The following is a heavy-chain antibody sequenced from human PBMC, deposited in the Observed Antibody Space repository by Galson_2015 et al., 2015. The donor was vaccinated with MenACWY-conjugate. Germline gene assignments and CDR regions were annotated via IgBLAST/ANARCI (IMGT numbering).Heavy chain of an antibody. D-gene: IGHD3-3*01. V-gene: IGHV1-3*01. Sequence: SVKVSCKASGYTFTTYAMHWVRQAPGQRLEWMGWINPANGNTKYSQNFQGRLTFTRDTSATTVYMELSSLRSEDTAMFYCVRESIGVVPAVLRGGYFDYWGQGTLVTVSS. J-gene: IGHJ4*02. CDR2: INPANGNT. CDR3: VRESIGVVPAVLRGGYFDY. CDR1: GYTFTTYA.